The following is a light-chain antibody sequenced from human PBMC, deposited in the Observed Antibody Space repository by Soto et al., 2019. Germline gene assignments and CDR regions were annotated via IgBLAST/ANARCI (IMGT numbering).Light chain of an antibody. CDR2: TAS. Sequence: DIQLTQSPSFLSASVGDRVTITCRASQGISSYLAWYDQKPGKAPKLLIYTASTLHSAVPSRFSGSGSGTEFTLTISSLQPEDCATYYCQQLNSYPLTFGGGTKVEIK. CDR3: QQLNSYPLT. J-gene: IGKJ4*01. V-gene: IGKV1-9*01. CDR1: QGISSY.